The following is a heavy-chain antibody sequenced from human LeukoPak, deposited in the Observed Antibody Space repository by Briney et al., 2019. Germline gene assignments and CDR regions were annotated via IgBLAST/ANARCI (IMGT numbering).Heavy chain of an antibody. CDR3: ARVRLADERAWAY. D-gene: IGHD3-3*02. V-gene: IGHV1-2*02. Sequence: ASVNVSCKASGYTFSDFYIHWVRQAPGQGLEYVGWITPKSGDTYSPQRFQGRVTMTRDASISTAYMELSSLRSDDTAVYFCARVRLADERAWAYWGQGTLVTVSS. CDR2: ITPKSGDT. CDR1: GYTFSDFY. J-gene: IGHJ4*02.